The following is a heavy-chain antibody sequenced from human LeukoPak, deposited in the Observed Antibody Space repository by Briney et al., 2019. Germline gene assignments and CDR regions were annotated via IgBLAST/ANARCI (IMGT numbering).Heavy chain of an antibody. J-gene: IGHJ6*03. CDR2: INWNSGSI. CDR1: GFTFDDYA. CDR3: AKGGSDSSGYYSLYYYYYMDV. D-gene: IGHD3-22*01. V-gene: IGHV3-9*01. Sequence: GGSLRLSCAASGFTFDDYAMHWVRQAPGKGLEWVSSINWNSGSIDYADSVKGRFIISRDNSKNMLYLQMSSLRAEDTAVYYCAKGGSDSSGYYSLYYYYYMDVWGKGTTVTISS.